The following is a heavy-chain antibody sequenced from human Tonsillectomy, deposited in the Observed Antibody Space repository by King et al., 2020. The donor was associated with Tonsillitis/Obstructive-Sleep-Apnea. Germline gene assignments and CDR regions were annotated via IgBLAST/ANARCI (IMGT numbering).Heavy chain of an antibody. V-gene: IGHV2-26*01. D-gene: IGHD1-14*01. CDR2: IFSNDEK. CDR3: ARISHDHTLSGPSGSFEP. Sequence: TLKESGPVLVKPTETLTLTCTVSGFSLSNVRMGVSWIRQPPGKALEWLAHIFSNDEKSYSTSLKIRLTISKDTSKSQVVLTMTNMDPVDTATYYCARISHDHTLSGPSGSFEPCGQGTLVTVSS. J-gene: IGHJ5*02. CDR1: GFSLSNVRMG.